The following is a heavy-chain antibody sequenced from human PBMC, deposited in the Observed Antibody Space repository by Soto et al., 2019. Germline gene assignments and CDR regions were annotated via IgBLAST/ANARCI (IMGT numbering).Heavy chain of an antibody. Sequence: QVQLVQSGAEVKKPGASVKVSCKASGYIFSNYYMHWVRQAPRQGLEWVRIINPSGGTTSYAQKSEGRVTLSSDTSTSTFYMELSSLRSEDTAVYYCARGDGRGSSGFYYYYGMDVWGQGTTVTVSS. V-gene: IGHV1-46*01. J-gene: IGHJ6*02. CDR2: INPSGGTT. CDR3: ARGDGRGSSGFYYYYGMDV. CDR1: GYIFSNYY. D-gene: IGHD6-25*01.